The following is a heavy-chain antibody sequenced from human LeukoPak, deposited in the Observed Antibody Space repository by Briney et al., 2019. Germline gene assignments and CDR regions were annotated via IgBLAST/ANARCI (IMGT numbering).Heavy chain of an antibody. D-gene: IGHD4-17*01. CDR1: GYTFTSHD. CDR2: MNPNSGNT. CDR3: ARGRYAYRGDYGDY. Sequence: ASVKVSCKASGYTFTSHDTNWVRQATGQGLEWMGWMNPNSGNTGYAQKFQGRVTMTRNTSISTAYMELSSLRSEDTAVYYCARGRYAYRGDYGDYWGQGTLVTVPS. V-gene: IGHV1-8*01. J-gene: IGHJ4*02.